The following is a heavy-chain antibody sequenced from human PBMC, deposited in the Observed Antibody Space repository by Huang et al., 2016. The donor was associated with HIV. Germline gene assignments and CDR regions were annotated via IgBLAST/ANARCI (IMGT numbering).Heavy chain of an antibody. Sequence: QVQLVQSGAEVKKPGASVKVSCRTSGYTFTDYFVHWVRQAPGQGLHGMGSINPRSGVTNYAQKFQGRVTMNRDTSIRTVYMELSSLRADDTALYYCARTPYSGSHPDYWGQGTLVTVSS. J-gene: IGHJ4*02. D-gene: IGHD2-15*01. CDR3: ARTPYSGSHPDY. V-gene: IGHV1-2*02. CDR1: GYTFTDYF. CDR2: INPRSGVT.